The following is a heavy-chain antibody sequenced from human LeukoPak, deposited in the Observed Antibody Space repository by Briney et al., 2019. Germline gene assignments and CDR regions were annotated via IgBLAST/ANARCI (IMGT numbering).Heavy chain of an antibody. CDR2: IWYDGSNK. D-gene: IGHD5-18*01. Sequence: GGSLRFSCAASGFTFSSYGMHWVRQAPGKGLEWVAVIWYDGSNKYYADSVKGRFTISRDNSKNTLYLQMNSLRAEDTAVYYCARDPYSYGYNWFDHWGQGTLVTVSS. CDR1: GFTFSSYG. V-gene: IGHV3-33*01. J-gene: IGHJ5*02. CDR3: ARDPYSYGYNWFDH.